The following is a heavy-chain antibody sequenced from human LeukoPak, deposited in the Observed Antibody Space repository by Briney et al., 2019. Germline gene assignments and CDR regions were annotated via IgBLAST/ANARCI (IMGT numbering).Heavy chain of an antibody. J-gene: IGHJ6*02. CDR2: IYYSGST. V-gene: IGHV4-39*02. Sequence: PSETLSLTCTVSGGSISSSSYYWGWIRQPPGKGLEWIGSIYYSGSTYYNPSLKSRVTISVDTSKNQFSLKLSSVTAADTAVYYCARDKKYGDYGDYYYGMDVWGQGTTVTVSS. CDR1: GGSISSSSYY. D-gene: IGHD4-17*01. CDR3: ARDKKYGDYGDYYYGMDV.